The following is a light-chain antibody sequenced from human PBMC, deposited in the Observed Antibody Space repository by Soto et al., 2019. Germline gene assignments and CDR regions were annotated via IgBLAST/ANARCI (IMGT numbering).Light chain of an antibody. CDR3: QQYDSYSYT. CDR2: KAS. CDR1: QTISAW. V-gene: IGKV1-5*03. J-gene: IGKJ2*01. Sequence: DIQMTQSPSTLSASVGDRVTITCRASQTISAWLVWYQQKPGKAPKLLIYKASNLESGVPSRFSGSGSGTEFTLTISSLQPDDFATYYCQQYDSYSYTFGQGTKLEIK.